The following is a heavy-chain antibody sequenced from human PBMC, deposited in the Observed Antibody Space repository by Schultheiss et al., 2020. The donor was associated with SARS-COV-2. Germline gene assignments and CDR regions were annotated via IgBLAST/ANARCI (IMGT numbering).Heavy chain of an antibody. V-gene: IGHV3-33*01. CDR2: IWYDGDNK. CDR1: GFTFNTYG. CDR3: VGDRGVAALYYYYSGMDV. D-gene: IGHD2-15*01. J-gene: IGHJ6*02. Sequence: GGSLRLSCAASGFTFNTYGMHWVRQAPGKGLEWVAVIWYDGDNKYYADSVKGRFTISRDNSKYTLYLQMNSLRAEDTGVYYCVGDRGVAALYYYYSGMDVWGQGTTVTVSS.